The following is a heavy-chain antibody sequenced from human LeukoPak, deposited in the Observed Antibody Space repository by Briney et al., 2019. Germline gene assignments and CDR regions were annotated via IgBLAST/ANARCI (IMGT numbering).Heavy chain of an antibody. CDR1: GFTFSSYS. D-gene: IGHD2-2*02. Sequence: GGSLRLSCAASGFTFSSYSMNWVRQAPGKGLEWVSSISSSSSYIYYADSVKGRFTISRDNAKNSLYLQMNSLRAEDTAVYYCAREEFVVVPAAISNWGQGTLVTVSS. J-gene: IGHJ4*02. CDR2: ISSSSSYI. CDR3: AREEFVVVPAAISN. V-gene: IGHV3-21*04.